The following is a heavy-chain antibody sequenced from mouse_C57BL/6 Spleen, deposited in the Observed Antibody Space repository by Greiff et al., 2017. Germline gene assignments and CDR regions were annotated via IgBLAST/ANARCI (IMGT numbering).Heavy chain of an antibody. J-gene: IGHJ4*01. Sequence: VQVVESGAELVKPGASVKMSCKASGYTFTTYPIEWMKQNHGKSLEWIGNFHPYNDDTKYNEKFKGKATLAVEKSSSTVYLELSRLTSDDSAVYYCARRGYLYAMDYWGQGTSVTVSS. V-gene: IGHV1-47*01. D-gene: IGHD2-2*01. CDR3: ARRGYLYAMDY. CDR2: FHPYNDDT. CDR1: GYTFTTYP.